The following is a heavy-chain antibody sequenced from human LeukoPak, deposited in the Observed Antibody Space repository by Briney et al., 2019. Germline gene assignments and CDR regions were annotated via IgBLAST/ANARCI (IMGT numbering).Heavy chain of an antibody. J-gene: IGHJ6*03. CDR2: ISGSGGST. V-gene: IGHV3-23*01. D-gene: IGHD5-18*01. Sequence: GGSLRLSCAASGFTFSSYAMSWVRQAPGKGLEWVSTISGSGGSTNHADSVKGRFTISRDDSKNTLYLQMNSLRAEDTALYYCARDSDTAGYYYYMDVWGKGTTVIVSS. CDR1: GFTFSSYA. CDR3: ARDSDTAGYYYYMDV.